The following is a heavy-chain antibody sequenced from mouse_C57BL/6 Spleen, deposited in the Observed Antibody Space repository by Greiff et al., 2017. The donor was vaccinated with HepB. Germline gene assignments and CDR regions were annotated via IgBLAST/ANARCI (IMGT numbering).Heavy chain of an antibody. V-gene: IGHV1-15*01. D-gene: IGHD2-4*01. CDR3: TRDDYSAWFAY. CDR1: GYTFTDYE. J-gene: IGHJ3*01. Sequence: VKLMESGAELVRPGASVTLSCKASGYTFTDYEMHWVKQTPVHGLEWIGAIDPETGGTAYNQKFKGKAILTADKSSSTAYMELRSLTSEDSAVYYCTRDDYSAWFAYWGQGTLVTVSA. CDR2: IDPETGGT.